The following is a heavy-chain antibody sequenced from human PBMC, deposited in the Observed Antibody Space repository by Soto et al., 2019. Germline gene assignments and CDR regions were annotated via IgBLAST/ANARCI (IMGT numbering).Heavy chain of an antibody. D-gene: IGHD6-19*01. Sequence: EVQLVESGGGLVQPGRSLRLSCAASGFTFDYYAMHWVRQVPGKGLEWVSGISFNSGTVAYADSVKGRFTISRDNAKNSLFLQMNSLRAEDMALYYWAKDQGQWLGTNAFDIWGQGTMVTVSS. CDR2: ISFNSGTV. CDR1: GFTFDYYA. CDR3: AKDQGQWLGTNAFDI. V-gene: IGHV3-9*03. J-gene: IGHJ3*02.